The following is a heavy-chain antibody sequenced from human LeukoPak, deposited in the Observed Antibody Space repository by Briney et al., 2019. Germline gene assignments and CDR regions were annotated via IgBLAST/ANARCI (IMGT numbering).Heavy chain of an antibody. J-gene: IGHJ4*02. CDR3: ATRSYSAGRDF. Sequence: GGSLRLSCAASGFTFTSYAMTWVRQAPGKGLEWVSGISRSGDSTDYADSVKGRFTTSRDNPKNMVYLQMNSLRVEDTAVYFCATRSYSAGRDFWGQGTLVTVSS. V-gene: IGHV3-23*01. D-gene: IGHD6-13*01. CDR2: ISRSGDST. CDR1: GFTFTSYA.